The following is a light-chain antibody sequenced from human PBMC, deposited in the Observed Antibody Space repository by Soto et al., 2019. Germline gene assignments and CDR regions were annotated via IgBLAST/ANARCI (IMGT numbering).Light chain of an antibody. Sequence: QSVLTQPPSVSGSPGQSVTISCTGSSSDVGGYNYVSWYQQHPGKAPKLMIYEVSKRPSGVPDRFSGSKSGNTASLTVSGLQAEDEADYYCSSYAGNNKHVFGTGTKVTVL. V-gene: IGLV2-8*01. J-gene: IGLJ1*01. CDR1: SSDVGGYNY. CDR2: EVS. CDR3: SSYAGNNKHV.